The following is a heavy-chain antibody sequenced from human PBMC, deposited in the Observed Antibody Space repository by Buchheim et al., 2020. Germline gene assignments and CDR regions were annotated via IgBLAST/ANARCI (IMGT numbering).Heavy chain of an antibody. CDR1: GGSFSGYY. CDR2: INHSGST. D-gene: IGHD4-17*01. Sequence: QVQIQQWGAGLLKPSETLSLTCAVYGGSFSGYYWSWIRQPPGKGLEWIGEINHSGSTNYNPSLKSRVTISVDTSKNQFSLKLSSVTAADTAVYYCARDVTDYGDYSSWYFDLWGRGTL. J-gene: IGHJ2*01. V-gene: IGHV4-34*01. CDR3: ARDVTDYGDYSSWYFDL.